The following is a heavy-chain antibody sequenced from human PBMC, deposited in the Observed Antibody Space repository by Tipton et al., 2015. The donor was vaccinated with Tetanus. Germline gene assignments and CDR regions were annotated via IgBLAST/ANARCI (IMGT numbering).Heavy chain of an antibody. D-gene: IGHD5-18*01. J-gene: IGHJ4*02. CDR2: VYYSGRT. CDR3: ARMGFTYGQVVY. V-gene: IGHV4-30-4*01. CDR1: GGSINTGDYY. Sequence: TLSLTCNVSGGSINTGDYYWSWIRQSPGKGLEWIGHVYYSGRTYYNPSLKSRVTISADMSKNQFSLKLTSVTAADTATYYCARMGFTYGQVVYWGQGTLVTVAS.